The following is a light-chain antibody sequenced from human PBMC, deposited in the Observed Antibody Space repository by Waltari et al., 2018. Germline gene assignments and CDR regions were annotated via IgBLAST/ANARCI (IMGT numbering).Light chain of an antibody. CDR3: CSYAGYTSLL. CDR1: SSDVGNYNL. J-gene: IGLJ2*01. Sequence: QSALTQPASVSGSPGQSITISCTGTSSDVGNYNLISWYQQYPDTAPKRMVYEVSKRPSGVCIRFSGTKSGNTASLTIAGLQAEDEAEDYCCSYAGYTSLLFGGGTKLTVL. V-gene: IGLV2-23*02. CDR2: EVS.